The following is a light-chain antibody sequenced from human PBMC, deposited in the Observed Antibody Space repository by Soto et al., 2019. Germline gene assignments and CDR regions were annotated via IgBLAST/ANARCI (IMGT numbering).Light chain of an antibody. CDR2: DNA. Sequence: SYELTQPPSVSVAPGQTARITCGGDNIGSKSVHWYLQRPGQAPVVAVYDNAVRPSGIPERFSGSNSGNTATLTISRVEAGDEADYQCQVWDSRSDQWVFGGGTKLTVL. J-gene: IGLJ3*02. CDR3: QVWDSRSDQWV. CDR1: NIGSKS. V-gene: IGLV3-21*02.